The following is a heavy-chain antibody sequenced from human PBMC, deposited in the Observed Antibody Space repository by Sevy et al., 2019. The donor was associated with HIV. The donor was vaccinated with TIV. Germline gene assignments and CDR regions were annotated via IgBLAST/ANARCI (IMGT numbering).Heavy chain of an antibody. V-gene: IGHV4-59*01. Sequence: SETLSLTCTVSGDSISGYYRSWIRQPPGKGLEWIGYSYYSGSTTYNPSLKSRVTISVDTSKNQSSLKLSSVTAADTAVYYCARASPDYYYGMDVWGQGTTVTVSS. CDR3: ARASPDYYYGMDV. CDR1: GDSISGYY. CDR2: SYYSGST. J-gene: IGHJ6*02.